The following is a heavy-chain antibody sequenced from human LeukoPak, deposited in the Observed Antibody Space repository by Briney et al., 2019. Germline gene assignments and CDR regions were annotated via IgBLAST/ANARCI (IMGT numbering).Heavy chain of an antibody. CDR2: ISYDGSNK. CDR3: AKDSYYGSGSYNIYYYYYGMDV. J-gene: IGHJ6*02. D-gene: IGHD3-10*01. Sequence: GGSLRLSCAASGFTFSSYGMHWVRQAPGKGLEWVAVISYDGSNKYYADSVEGRFTISRDNSKNTLYLQMNSLRAEDTAVYYCAKDSYYGSGSYNIYYYYYGMDVWGQGTTVTVSS. V-gene: IGHV3-30*18. CDR1: GFTFSSYG.